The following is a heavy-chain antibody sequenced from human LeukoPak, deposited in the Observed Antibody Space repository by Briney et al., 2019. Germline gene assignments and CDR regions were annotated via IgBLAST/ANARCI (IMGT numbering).Heavy chain of an antibody. J-gene: IGHJ4*02. CDR1: GDSISSYY. Sequence: SETLSLTCTVSGDSISSYYWSWIRQPPGEGLEWIGYIYYSGSTNYNPPLKSRVTISVDTSKNHFSLKLSSVTAADTAVYYCARARGLDSAFDYWGQGTLVTVSS. V-gene: IGHV4-59*01. CDR2: IYYSGST. CDR3: ARARGLDSAFDY. D-gene: IGHD3-9*01.